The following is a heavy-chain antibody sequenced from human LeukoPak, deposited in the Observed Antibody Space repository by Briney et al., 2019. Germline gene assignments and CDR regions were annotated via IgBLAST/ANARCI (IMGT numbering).Heavy chain of an antibody. V-gene: IGHV1-18*01. D-gene: IGHD4-17*01. CDR2: ISAYNGNT. CDR3: ARDYGDYVDAFDI. Sequence: ASVKLSCTASGYTFTSYGISWVRHAPGQGLGWMGWISAYNGNTNYAQKLQGRVTMTTDTSTSTAYMELRSRGSDDTAVYYCARDYGDYVDAFDIWGQGTMVTVSS. J-gene: IGHJ3*02. CDR1: GYTFTSYG.